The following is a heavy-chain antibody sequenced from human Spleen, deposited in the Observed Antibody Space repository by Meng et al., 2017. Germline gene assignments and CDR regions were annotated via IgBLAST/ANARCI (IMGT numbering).Heavy chain of an antibody. CDR2: ISGSGDNT. V-gene: IGHV3-23*01. J-gene: IGHJ4*02. CDR3: PKNVHEYSYRNSFDY. D-gene: IGHD5-18*01. CDR1: GITFSRYS. Sequence: GEFLKTSCAASGITFSRYSMNWVREAPGKRLEWVSTISGSGDNTYYADSVKGRFTISIDNPKSTLSLQMNSIRAEGTAAYYWPKNVHEYSYRNSFDYWGQGTLVTVSS.